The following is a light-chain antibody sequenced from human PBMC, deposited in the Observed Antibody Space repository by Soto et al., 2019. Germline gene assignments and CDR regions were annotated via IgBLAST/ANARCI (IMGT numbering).Light chain of an antibody. J-gene: IGLJ3*02. V-gene: IGLV1-40*01. CDR2: DNK. Sequence: QSVLTQPPSVSGAPGKRVTISCTPSSPNVGTFSDIHWYQQLPGTAPRLVMYDNKKRPSGVPDRFSGSKSGTSASLTITGLQAEDEADYYCQSYDSALSASVFGGGTKLTVL. CDR3: QSYDSALSASV. CDR1: SPNVGTFSD.